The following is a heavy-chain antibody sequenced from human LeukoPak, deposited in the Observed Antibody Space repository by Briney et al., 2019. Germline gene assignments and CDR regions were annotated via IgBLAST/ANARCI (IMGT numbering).Heavy chain of an antibody. CDR1: GDSISSGNYY. CDR3: ARVGASTTFDY. D-gene: IGHD1-7*01. J-gene: IGHJ4*02. V-gene: IGHV4-61*02. CDR2: IYTSGST. Sequence: PSETLSLTCTVSGDSISSGNYYWTWIRQPAGKGLEWIGRIYTSGSTNYNPSLKSRVTISVDTSKNQFSLKLSSVTAADTAVYYCARVGASTTFDYWGQGTLVTVSS.